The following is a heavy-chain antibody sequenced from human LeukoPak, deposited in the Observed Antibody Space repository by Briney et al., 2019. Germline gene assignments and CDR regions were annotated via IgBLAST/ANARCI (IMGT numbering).Heavy chain of an antibody. V-gene: IGHV3-30*02. J-gene: IGHJ6*03. D-gene: IGHD3-10*01. CDR3: AEQLGKLNGYYMDV. Sequence: PGGSLRLSCVASGFTFSSNGMHWVRQAPGKGLEWVTFIQYDGSKKYYADSVKGRFTISRDNSKNTLYLQMNSLRAEGTAIYYCAEQLGKLNGYYMDVWDKGTTVTISS. CDR1: GFTFSSNG. CDR2: IQYDGSKK.